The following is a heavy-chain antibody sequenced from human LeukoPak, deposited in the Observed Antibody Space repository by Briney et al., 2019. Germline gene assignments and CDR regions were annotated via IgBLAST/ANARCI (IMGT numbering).Heavy chain of an antibody. Sequence: GGSLRLSCAASGFTFSSNSMGWVRQAPGKGLEWVSVLYGGGGTTYPASVKGGFTTSRKNSHNTLYRQMDSLRAEDTAVYYCARLYDRSGYGAFDIWGEGTMVTVSS. CDR2: LYGGGGT. CDR3: ARLYDRSGYGAFDI. D-gene: IGHD3-22*01. CDR1: GFTFSSNS. J-gene: IGHJ3*02. V-gene: IGHV3-66*02.